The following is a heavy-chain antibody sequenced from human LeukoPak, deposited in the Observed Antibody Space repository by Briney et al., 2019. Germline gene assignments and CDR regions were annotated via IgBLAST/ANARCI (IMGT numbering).Heavy chain of an antibody. V-gene: IGHV3-23*01. CDR2: ISGTGDSI. D-gene: IGHD1-14*01. Sequence: QAGGSLRLSCTASGVTLKNYGASWVRHAPRKGLEWASGISGTGDSIYFADSVKGRSTISRYNSKNTLYMQMNSLRAEDTAVYYCAKDGRIDTQPYYYYYMDVWGKGTTVTVSS. J-gene: IGHJ6*03. CDR1: GVTLKNYG. CDR3: AKDGRIDTQPYYYYYMDV.